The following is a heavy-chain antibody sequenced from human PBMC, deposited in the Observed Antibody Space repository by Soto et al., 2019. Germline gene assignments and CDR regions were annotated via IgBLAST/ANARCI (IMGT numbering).Heavy chain of an antibody. D-gene: IGHD3-10*01. Sequence: QLQLQESGPGLVEPSETLSLTCTVSAGSISSSSYYWGWIRQPPGQVLEWIGSISYIGSTYYNPSPKSRGTIALDTSKNQCAPKLSSVTAADTAVYYCARQRGLLRFGELTLYYDYYYGMDVWGQGTTVTVSS. V-gene: IGHV4-39*01. J-gene: IGHJ6*02. CDR3: ARQRGLLRFGELTLYYDYYYGMDV. CDR1: AGSISSSSYY. CDR2: ISYIGST.